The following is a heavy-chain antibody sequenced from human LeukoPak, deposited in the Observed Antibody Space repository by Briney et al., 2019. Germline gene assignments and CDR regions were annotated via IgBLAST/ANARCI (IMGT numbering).Heavy chain of an antibody. CDR3: ARDDSAD. V-gene: IGHV1-18*01. D-gene: IGHD2-21*01. Sequence: ASVKVSCKASGYTFTNFGISWVRQAPGQGLEWMGWISGYNDNPNYAQKLQGRVTLTTDTSTSTAYMALRSLRYDATAVYYCARDDSADWGQGTLVTVSS. CDR2: ISGYNDNP. CDR1: GYTFTNFG. J-gene: IGHJ4*02.